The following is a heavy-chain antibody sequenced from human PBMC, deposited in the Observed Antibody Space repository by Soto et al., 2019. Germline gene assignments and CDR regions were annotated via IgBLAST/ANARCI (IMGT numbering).Heavy chain of an antibody. D-gene: IGHD3-10*01. CDR3: ARDSGAWVYGMDV. CDR2: INPNSGDT. Sequence: QVQLVQSGAEVKKPGASVKVSCKASGYTFTGHYMQWVRQAPGQGLEWMGWINPNSGDTNYAQKFQGRGTMTRDTSISTVYMELSRLRSDDTALYYCARDSGAWVYGMDVWGQGTTVTVSS. CDR1: GYTFTGHY. J-gene: IGHJ6*02. V-gene: IGHV1-2*02.